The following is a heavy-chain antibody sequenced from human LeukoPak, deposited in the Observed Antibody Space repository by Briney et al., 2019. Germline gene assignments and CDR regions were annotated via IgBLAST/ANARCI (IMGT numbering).Heavy chain of an antibody. CDR2: ISVYNGNT. D-gene: IGHD3-22*01. Sequence: ASVKVSCKASGYTFTSYGISWVRQAPGQGLEWMGWISVYNGNTNYAQKFQGRVTMTTDTSTNTAYMELRSLRSDDTAVYHCARDSFMIVVTKPDYWGQGTLVTVSS. CDR1: GYTFTSYG. V-gene: IGHV1-18*01. CDR3: ARDSFMIVVTKPDY. J-gene: IGHJ4*02.